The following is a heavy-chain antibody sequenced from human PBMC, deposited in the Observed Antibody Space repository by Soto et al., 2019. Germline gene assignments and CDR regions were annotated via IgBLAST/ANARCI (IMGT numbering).Heavy chain of an antibody. CDR1: EGTFGSFS. CDR3: ARDALPYRYSYSDP. Sequence: SLSWAVVEGTFGSFSVRRIRQAPGKGLGWVSYISSSCSTIYYADSVKGRFTISRDNAKNSLYLQMSSLRDEDTAVYYCARDALPYRYSYSDPCGRAPLVTAS. J-gene: IGHJ2*01. CDR2: ISSSCSTI. V-gene: IGHV3-48*02.